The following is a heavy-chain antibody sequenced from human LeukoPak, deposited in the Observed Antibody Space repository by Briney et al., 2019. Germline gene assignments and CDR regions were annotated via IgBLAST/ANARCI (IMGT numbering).Heavy chain of an antibody. J-gene: IGHJ4*02. CDR2: IRYDGTNK. V-gene: IGHV3-30*02. CDR3: AKKDPNWNDASFDY. CDR1: GFTFNNYG. D-gene: IGHD1-20*01. Sequence: GGSLRLSCAASGFTFNNYGFHWVRQAPGKGLEWVAFIRYDGTNKFYVDSVKGRFTISRDNSKNTLYLQMNSLRAEDTAAYYCAKKDPNWNDASFDYWGQGTLVTVSS.